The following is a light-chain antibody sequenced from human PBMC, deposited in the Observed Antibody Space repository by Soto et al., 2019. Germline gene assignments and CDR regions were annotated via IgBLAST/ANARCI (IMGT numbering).Light chain of an antibody. CDR2: GVT. CDR3: SSYTLPTPPAL. Sequence: SVLTQPASVSGSPGQSITISCTGTSSDIGGYDFVSWYQQHPGKAPQLIIYGVTNRPSGVSSRFSGAKSGNTASLTISGLQAEDEADYYCSSYTLPTPPALFATGTKVTVL. CDR1: SSDIGGYDF. V-gene: IGLV2-14*03. J-gene: IGLJ1*01.